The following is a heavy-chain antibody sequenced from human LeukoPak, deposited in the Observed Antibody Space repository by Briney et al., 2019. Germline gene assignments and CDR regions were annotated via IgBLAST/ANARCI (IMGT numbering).Heavy chain of an antibody. CDR1: GFSFSSYE. D-gene: IGHD2-8*01. J-gene: IGHJ4*02. CDR2: ISSSGDTI. Sequence: GGCLRLSCAASGFSFSSYEMNWIRQAPGKGLEWISYISSSGDTIYYADSVKGRFTISRDNAKNSLYLQMNSLRAEDTAVYYGAVSPANGYRIDYWGQGTLVTVSS. V-gene: IGHV3-48*03. CDR3: AVSPANGYRIDY.